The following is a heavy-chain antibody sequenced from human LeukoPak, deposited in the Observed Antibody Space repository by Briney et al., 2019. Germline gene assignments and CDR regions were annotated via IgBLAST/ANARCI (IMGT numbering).Heavy chain of an antibody. Sequence: ASVKVSCKASGYTFTIYDINWVRQATGQGLEWMGWMNPNSGNTGYAQKFQGRVTITADESTSTAYMELSSLRSEDTAVCYCATELRWQPYSFDIWGHGTMVTVSS. V-gene: IGHV1-8*03. CDR1: GYTFTIYD. D-gene: IGHD5-24*01. J-gene: IGHJ3*02. CDR3: ATELRWQPYSFDI. CDR2: MNPNSGNT.